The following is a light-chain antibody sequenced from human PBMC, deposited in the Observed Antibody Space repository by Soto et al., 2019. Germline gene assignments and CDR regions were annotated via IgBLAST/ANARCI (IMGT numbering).Light chain of an antibody. J-gene: IGLJ2*01. Sequence: QSALTQPASVSGSPGQSITISCTGTSSDVGSYNLVSWYQQHPGKAPKLMIYEGSKRPSGVPDRFSGSKSGTTASLTVSGLQAEDEADYYCSSYTGSNDVVFGGGTKVTVL. CDR3: SSYTGSNDVV. V-gene: IGLV2-14*02. CDR1: SSDVGSYNL. CDR2: EGS.